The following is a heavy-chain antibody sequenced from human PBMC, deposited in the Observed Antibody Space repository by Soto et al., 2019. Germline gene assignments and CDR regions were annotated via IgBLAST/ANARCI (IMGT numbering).Heavy chain of an antibody. J-gene: IGHJ6*04. CDR1: GFTFGDGS. D-gene: IGHD2-8*01. Sequence: PGGSLRLSCAASGFTFGDGSMHWVRQAPGKGLEWVASTSYNGNNKYDGDSVKGRFTISRDNYKNTLHLEMITLRTDDTAVYYCAKDIKCEDCTYFDFYSAMDVGGKGPTFT. CDR3: AKDIKCEDCTYFDFYSAMDV. V-gene: IGHV3-30*18. CDR2: TSYNGNNK.